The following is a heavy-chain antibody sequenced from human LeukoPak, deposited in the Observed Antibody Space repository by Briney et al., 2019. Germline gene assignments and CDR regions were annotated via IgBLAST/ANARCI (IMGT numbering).Heavy chain of an antibody. CDR1: GGSISSSNW. J-gene: IGHJ4*02. Sequence: SGTLSLTCAVSGGSISSSNWWSWVRQPPGKGLEWIGEIYHSGSTNYNPSLKSRVTISVDTSKNQFSLKLSSVTAADTAVYYCARALPYYYDSSGYYPFDYWGQGTLVTVSS. V-gene: IGHV4-4*02. CDR2: IYHSGST. CDR3: ARALPYYYDSSGYYPFDY. D-gene: IGHD3-22*01.